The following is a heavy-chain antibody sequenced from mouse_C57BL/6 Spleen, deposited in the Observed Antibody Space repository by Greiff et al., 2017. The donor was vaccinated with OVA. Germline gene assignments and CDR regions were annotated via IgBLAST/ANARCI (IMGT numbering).Heavy chain of an antibody. CDR1: GYTFTDHT. CDR2: IYPRDGST. CDR3: AREVGRDYFDY. V-gene: IGHV1-78*01. J-gene: IGHJ2*01. D-gene: IGHD2-14*01. Sequence: QVQLQQSDAELVKPGASAKISCKVPGYTFTDHTIHWMKQRPEQGLEWIGYIYPRDGSTKYNEKFKGKATLTADKSSSTAYMQLNSLTSEDSAVYFYAREVGRDYFDYWGQGTTLTVSS.